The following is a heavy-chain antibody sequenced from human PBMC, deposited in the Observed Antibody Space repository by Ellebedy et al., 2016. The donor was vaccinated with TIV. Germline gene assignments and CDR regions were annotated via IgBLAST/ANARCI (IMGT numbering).Heavy chain of an antibody. D-gene: IGHD3-10*01. CDR2: IHPSNGDT. CDR1: GYIFTPNYY. Sequence: ASVKVSCXTSGYIFTPNYYIHWARQVPGQGLEWMGIIHPSNGDTSYIQRFQGRVTMTRDSSTRTVYMELSGLRYDDTAIYYCAGESYYYLDDWGQGALVTVSS. CDR3: AGESYYYLDD. V-gene: IGHV1-46*01. J-gene: IGHJ4*02.